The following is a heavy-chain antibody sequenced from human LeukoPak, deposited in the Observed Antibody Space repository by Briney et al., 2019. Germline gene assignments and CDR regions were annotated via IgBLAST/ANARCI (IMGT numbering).Heavy chain of an antibody. J-gene: IGHJ4*02. CDR3: AKIVTWSPTSGWYGHDIDH. V-gene: IGHV3-23*01. CDR1: GFTFSSYA. D-gene: IGHD6-19*01. Sequence: GGSLRLSCAASGFTFSSYAMSWVRQAPGKGLEWVSAMSGGGDSSYYAGSVKGRFTISRDNSKNTLYLQMYSLRAEDTAIYYCAKIVTWSPTSGWYGHDIDHWGQGTLVTVSS. CDR2: MSGGGDSS.